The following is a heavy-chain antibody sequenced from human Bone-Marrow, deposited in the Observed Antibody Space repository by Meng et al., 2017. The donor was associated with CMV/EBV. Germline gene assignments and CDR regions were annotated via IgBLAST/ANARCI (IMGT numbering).Heavy chain of an antibody. Sequence: GGSLRLSCAASGFTFSDHYMDWVRQAPGKGLEWVGRTRNKANSYPTEYAASVKGRFTISRDDSKNSLYLQMNSLKTEDTAVYYCARGGLIGYYYYGMDVWGQGTTVTVSS. CDR1: GFTFSDHY. V-gene: IGHV3-72*01. J-gene: IGHJ6*02. CDR3: ARGGLIGYYYYGMDV. CDR2: TRNKANSYPT.